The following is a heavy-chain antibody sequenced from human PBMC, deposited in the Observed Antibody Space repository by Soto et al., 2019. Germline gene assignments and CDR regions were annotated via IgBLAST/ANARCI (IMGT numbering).Heavy chain of an antibody. CDR1: GGSISSYY. V-gene: IGHV4-59*08. Sequence: QVQLQESGPGLVKPSETLSLTCTVSGGSISSYYWSWIRQPPGKGLEYIGYIYDSGSTNYNPSLKSRVTISVDTSKNHFSLKLSSVTGADAALYYCASLGRYQVGIFDYWGLGTLVTVSS. CDR3: ASLGRYQVGIFDY. D-gene: IGHD2-2*01. CDR2: IYDSGST. J-gene: IGHJ4*02.